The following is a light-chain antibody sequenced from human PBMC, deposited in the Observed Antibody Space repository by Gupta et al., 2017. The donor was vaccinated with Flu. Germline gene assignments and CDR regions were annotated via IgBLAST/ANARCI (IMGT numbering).Light chain of an antibody. J-gene: IGKJ1*01. CDR2: SDS. CDR3: QATGDSDPWT. Sequence: WYKQKPAKAPELLIYSDSTWRAGVTSAFSGSRDGKDFTLTINSRQPEDVGTYYCQATGDSDPWTFGQGTKV. V-gene: IGKV1-27*01.